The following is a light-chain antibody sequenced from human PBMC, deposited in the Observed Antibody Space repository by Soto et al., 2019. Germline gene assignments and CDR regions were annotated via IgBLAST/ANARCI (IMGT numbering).Light chain of an antibody. V-gene: IGKV1-5*01. Sequence: DIQMTQSPSTLSASIGDRVTITCRASQTINNWLAWYQQNPGKAPNLLMYHASNLETGVPSRFSGSAFGTEFTLTISSLQPDDFATYYCQHYNSYPWTFGQGTKVEIK. CDR1: QTINNW. CDR2: HAS. J-gene: IGKJ1*01. CDR3: QHYNSYPWT.